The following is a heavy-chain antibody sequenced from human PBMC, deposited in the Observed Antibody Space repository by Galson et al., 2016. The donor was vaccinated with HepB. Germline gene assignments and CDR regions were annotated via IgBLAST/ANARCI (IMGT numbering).Heavy chain of an antibody. CDR3: AKSPVTYFQTVLAP. J-gene: IGHJ4*02. CDR2: ISASGGGS. Sequence: SLRLSCAGSGFTFSYYGLSWVRQAPGKGLEWVSGISASGGGSHYADSVKGRFTISRDDSKSTLHLQMDSLRVEDSAVYYCAKSPVTYFQTVLAPWGQGTLVIVSS. V-gene: IGHV3-23*01. D-gene: IGHD2-8*01. CDR1: GFTFSYYG.